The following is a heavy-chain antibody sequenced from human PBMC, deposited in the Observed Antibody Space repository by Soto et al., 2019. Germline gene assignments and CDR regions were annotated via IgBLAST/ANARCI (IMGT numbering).Heavy chain of an antibody. CDR3: ARDGTYGSGRGPDWYFDL. Sequence: EVQLVESGGGLVQPGESLRLSCAASGFTFSSYDMHWVRLATGKGLEWVSAIGTLGDTYYPDSVKGRFTISRENAKNSLYLQMNRLGAGETAVYYCARDGTYGSGRGPDWYFDLWGRGTLVTVSS. J-gene: IGHJ2*01. V-gene: IGHV3-13*04. CDR1: GFTFSSYD. D-gene: IGHD3-10*01. CDR2: IGTLGDT.